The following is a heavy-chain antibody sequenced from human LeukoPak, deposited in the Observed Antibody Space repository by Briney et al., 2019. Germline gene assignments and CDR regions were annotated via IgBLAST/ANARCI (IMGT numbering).Heavy chain of an antibody. CDR2: IYYSGST. V-gene: IGHV4-59*01. J-gene: IGHJ4*02. CDR1: GGSISSYY. CDR3: ARDPSNYERGGFDY. D-gene: IGHD4-11*01. Sequence: PSGTLSLTCTVPGGSISSYYWSWLRQPPGKGLEWLGYIYYSGSTNYNPSLKSRVTISVDTSKNQFSLKLSSVTAADTAVYYCARDPSNYERGGFDYWGQGTLVTVSS.